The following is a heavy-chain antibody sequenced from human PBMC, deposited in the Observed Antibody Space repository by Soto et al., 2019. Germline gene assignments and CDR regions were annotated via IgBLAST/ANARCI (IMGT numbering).Heavy chain of an antibody. CDR1: GFSFGGYA. V-gene: IGHV3-23*01. D-gene: IGHD5-12*01. Sequence: GSLRLSCATSGFSFGGYAMSWVRQAPGKGLDWVSSISGSGATTYYTNSVKGRFTISRDNSKNTVYLQMNSLRAEDTAVYYCAKGSRGYTGYVFDYWGQGALVTVYS. CDR2: ISGSGATT. J-gene: IGHJ4*02. CDR3: AKGSRGYTGYVFDY.